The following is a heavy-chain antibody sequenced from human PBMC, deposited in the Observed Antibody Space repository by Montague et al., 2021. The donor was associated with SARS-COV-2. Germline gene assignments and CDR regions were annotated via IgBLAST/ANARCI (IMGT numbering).Heavy chain of an antibody. V-gene: IGHV3-9*01. D-gene: IGHD3-22*01. J-gene: IGHJ4*02. CDR1: GFTFDDYA. CDR2: ISWNSGNM. Sequence: SLRLSCAASGFTFDDYAMHWVRQAPGKGLEWVSGISWNSGNMGYADSVKGRFTISRDNAQNSLYLQMSSLRAEDTAFYYCVKDKASYYYDTSGYYYSALFDFWGQGTLVPVSS. CDR3: VKDKASYYYDTSGYYYSALFDF.